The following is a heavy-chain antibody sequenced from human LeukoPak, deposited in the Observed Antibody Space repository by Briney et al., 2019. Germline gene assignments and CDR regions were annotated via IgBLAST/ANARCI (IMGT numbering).Heavy chain of an antibody. V-gene: IGHV4-34*01. CDR1: NASFGPYY. CDR2: VNYRGDG. D-gene: IGHD2-21*01. CDR3: ARGTSLHIFDS. J-gene: IGHJ4*02. Sequence: SETLSLTCDVYNASFGPYYWSWLRQSPGKGLEYIGEVNYRGDGNYNPSLNSRASISIDTSKKQFSLRLTSVTAADTAMYYCARGTSLHIFDSWGQGTLVTVSS.